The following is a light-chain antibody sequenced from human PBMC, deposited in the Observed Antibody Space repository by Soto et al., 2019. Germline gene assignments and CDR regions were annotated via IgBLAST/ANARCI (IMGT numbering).Light chain of an antibody. Sequence: DVVMTQSPLSLPVTLGQPASISCRSSQSLVYSDGNTYLNWFQQRPGQSPRRLIYKVSNRDSGVQDRFGGSGSGTDFTLKISRVEAEDVGVYYCMQGTYWIIFGQGTRLEIK. CDR2: KVS. J-gene: IGKJ5*01. CDR3: MQGTYWII. V-gene: IGKV2-30*01. CDR1: QSLVYSDGNTY.